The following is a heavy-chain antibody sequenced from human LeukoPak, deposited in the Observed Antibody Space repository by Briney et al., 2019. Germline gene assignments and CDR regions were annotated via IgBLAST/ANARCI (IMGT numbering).Heavy chain of an antibody. CDR2: IIPILGIA. D-gene: IGHD5-18*01. J-gene: IGHJ4*02. CDR1: EGTFSSYA. V-gene: IGHV1-69*04. Sequence: SVKVSCKASEGTFSSYAISWVRQAPGQGLEWMGRIIPILGIANYAQKFQGRVTITADKSTSTAYMELSSLRSEDTAVYYCASENPPTWIQLWSYFDYWGQGTLVTVSS. CDR3: ASENPPTWIQLWSYFDY.